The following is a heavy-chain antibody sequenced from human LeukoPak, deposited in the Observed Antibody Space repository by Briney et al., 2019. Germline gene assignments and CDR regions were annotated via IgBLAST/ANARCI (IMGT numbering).Heavy chain of an antibody. CDR2: IIPIFGTA. Sequence: AASVKVSCKASGGTFSRYAISWVRQAPGQGLEWMGGIIPIFGTANYAQKFQGRVTITTDESTSTAYMELSSLRSEDTAVYYCARGPYYDILTGYYNEGYYMDVWGKGTTVTVSS. CDR1: GGTFSRYA. D-gene: IGHD3-9*01. CDR3: ARGPYYDILTGYYNEGYYMDV. V-gene: IGHV1-69*05. J-gene: IGHJ6*03.